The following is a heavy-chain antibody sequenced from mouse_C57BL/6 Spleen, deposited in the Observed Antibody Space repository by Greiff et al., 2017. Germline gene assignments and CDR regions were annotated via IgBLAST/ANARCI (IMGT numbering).Heavy chain of an antibody. D-gene: IGHD2-4*01. J-gene: IGHJ4*01. CDR2: IYPGDGDT. Sequence: QVQLKQSGAELVKPGASVKISCKASGYAFSSYWMNWVKQRPGKGLEWIGQIYPGDGDTNYNGKFKGKATLTADKSSSTAYMQLSSLTSEDFAVYFCARDYDVGYAMDYWGQGTSVTVSS. CDR3: ARDYDVGYAMDY. V-gene: IGHV1-80*01. CDR1: GYAFSSYW.